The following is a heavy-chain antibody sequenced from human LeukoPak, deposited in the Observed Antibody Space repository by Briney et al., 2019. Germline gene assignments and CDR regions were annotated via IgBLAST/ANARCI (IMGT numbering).Heavy chain of an antibody. CDR1: GGSISSYY. CDR3: AFSTRPQTDAFDI. CDR2: IYTSGST. Sequence: PSETLSLTCTVSGGSISSYYWSWIRHPAGKGLEWIGRIYTSGSTNYNPSLKSRVTMSVDTSKNQFSLKLSSVTAADTAVYYCAFSTRPQTDAFDIWGQGTMVTVSS. J-gene: IGHJ3*02. V-gene: IGHV4-4*07. D-gene: IGHD2-2*01.